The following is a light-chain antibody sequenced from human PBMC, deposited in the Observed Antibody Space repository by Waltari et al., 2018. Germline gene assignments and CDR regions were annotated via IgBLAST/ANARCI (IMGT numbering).Light chain of an antibody. V-gene: IGKV2-28*01. CDR3: MQALQTPPT. CDR1: QSLLHSTGYDY. Sequence: DIVMTQSPLSLPVTPGEPASISCRSSQSLLHSTGYDYLGWYLQKPGQSPQLLIYLGSNRASGVPDRFSGSGSGTDCTLKISRVEAEDVGVYYCMQALQTPPTFGQGTKVEVK. CDR2: LGS. J-gene: IGKJ1*01.